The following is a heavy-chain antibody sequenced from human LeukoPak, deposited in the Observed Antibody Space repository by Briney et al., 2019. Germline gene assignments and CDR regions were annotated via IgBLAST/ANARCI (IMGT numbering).Heavy chain of an antibody. Sequence: ASVKVSCKASGYTFTSYDINWVRQATGQGLEWMGWMNPNSGNTGYAQKFQGRVTITRNTSISTAYMELSSLRSEDTAVYYCARAPTKRITIFGVAPNWFDPWGQGTLVTVSS. CDR2: MNPNSGNT. D-gene: IGHD3-3*01. V-gene: IGHV1-8*03. CDR3: ARAPTKRITIFGVAPNWFDP. J-gene: IGHJ5*02. CDR1: GYTFTSYD.